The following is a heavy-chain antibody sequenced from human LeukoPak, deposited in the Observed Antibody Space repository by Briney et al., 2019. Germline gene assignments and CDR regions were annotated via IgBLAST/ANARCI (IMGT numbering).Heavy chain of an antibody. Sequence: GGPLRLSCAASGFTFSSYWMSWVRQAPGEGLEWVANIKQDGSEKYYVDSVKGRFTISRDNAKNSLYLQMNSLRAEDTAVYYCATYYSGYYRRLDYWGQGTLVTVSS. D-gene: IGHD3-22*01. CDR1: GFTFSSYW. J-gene: IGHJ4*02. CDR2: IKQDGSEK. CDR3: ATYYSGYYRRLDY. V-gene: IGHV3-7*01.